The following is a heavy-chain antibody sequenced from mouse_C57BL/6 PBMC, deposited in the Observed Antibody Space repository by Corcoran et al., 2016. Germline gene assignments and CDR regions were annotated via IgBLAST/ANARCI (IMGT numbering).Heavy chain of an antibody. CDR3: APPGVMDY. V-gene: IGHV9-3*01. CDR1: GYTFTPYG. Sequence: QNLLVQSGPELKKPGDTVKISCNASGYTFTPYGKSWVKQATGKGLTWMGWINTYSGVPTYADDFKGRFAFSWETAASTAYLQINNLKNEDTATYFCAPPGVMDYWGQGTSVIVSS. J-gene: IGHJ4*01. CDR2: INTYSGVP.